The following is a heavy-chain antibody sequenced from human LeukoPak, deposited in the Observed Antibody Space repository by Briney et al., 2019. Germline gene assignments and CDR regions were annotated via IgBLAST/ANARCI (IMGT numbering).Heavy chain of an antibody. V-gene: IGHV3-21*01. J-gene: IGHJ6*04. CDR1: GFTFNTYT. CDR3: AELGITTIGGV. CDR2: ITASSTAI. D-gene: IGHD3-10*02. Sequence: GGSLRLSCAASGFTFNTYTMNWVRQAPGKGLEWVSSITASSTAIYSADSVKGRFTISRDNAKNLLYLQMNSLRAEDTAVYYCAELGITTIGGVWGKGTTVTISS.